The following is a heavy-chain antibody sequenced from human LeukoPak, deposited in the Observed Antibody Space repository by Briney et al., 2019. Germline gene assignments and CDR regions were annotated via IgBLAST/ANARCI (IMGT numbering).Heavy chain of an antibody. J-gene: IGHJ3*02. D-gene: IGHD2-2*02. CDR2: INPNSGGT. CDR3: ARVSYCSSTSCYSDAFDI. Sequence: ASVKVSCKASGYTFTGYYMHWVRQAPGQGLEWMGWINPNSGGTNYAQKFQGRVTMTRDTSISTAYMELSRLRSDDTVVYYCARVSYCSSTSCYSDAFDIWGQGTMVTVSS. V-gene: IGHV1-2*02. CDR1: GYTFTGYY.